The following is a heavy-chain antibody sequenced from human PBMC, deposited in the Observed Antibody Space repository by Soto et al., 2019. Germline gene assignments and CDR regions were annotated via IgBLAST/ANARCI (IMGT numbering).Heavy chain of an antibody. Sequence: GASVKVSCKASGYTFTGYYIHWVREAPGQGLEWMGWINPQTGGTSYAQKFQGRVTLSRDTSINTAYLELSRQTFDDAAVYFCARERYQVISDGMDVWGQGTTVTVSS. CDR1: GYTFTGYY. J-gene: IGHJ6*02. V-gene: IGHV1-2*02. CDR2: INPQTGGT. D-gene: IGHD2-2*01. CDR3: ARERYQVISDGMDV.